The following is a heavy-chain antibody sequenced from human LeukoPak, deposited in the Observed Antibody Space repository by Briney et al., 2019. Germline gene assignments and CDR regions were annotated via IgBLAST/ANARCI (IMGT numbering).Heavy chain of an antibody. D-gene: IGHD3-22*01. CDR3: VRSAFHAGSGNYYDY. CDR2: ISSSSSYI. CDR1: GFTFSSYS. J-gene: IGHJ4*02. Sequence: GGSLRLSCAASGFTFSSYSMNWVRQAPGKGLEWVSSISSSSSYIYYADSVKGRFTISRDNAENTLYLQMNSLRVEDTAVYYCVRSAFHAGSGNYYDYWGQGTLVTVSS. V-gene: IGHV3-21*01.